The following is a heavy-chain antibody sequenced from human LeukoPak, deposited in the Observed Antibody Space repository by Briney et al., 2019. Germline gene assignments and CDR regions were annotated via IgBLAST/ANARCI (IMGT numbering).Heavy chain of an antibody. CDR2: IYTSGST. J-gene: IGHJ4*02. D-gene: IGHD3-3*01. Sequence: SEPLSLTCTVSGGSISSYYWSWLRQPAGKGLEWLGRIYTSGSTNYNPSLKSRVTISVDKSKNQFSLKLSSVTAADTAVYYCARGSGYYLFDYWGQGTLVTVSS. CDR1: GGSISSYY. CDR3: ARGSGYYLFDY. V-gene: IGHV4-4*07.